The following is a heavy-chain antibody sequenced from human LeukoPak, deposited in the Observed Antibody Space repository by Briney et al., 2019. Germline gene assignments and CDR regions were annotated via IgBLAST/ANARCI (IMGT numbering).Heavy chain of an antibody. Sequence: PGGSLRLSCAASGFTFSSYGMSWVRQAPGKGLEWVSAISGSGGSTYYADSVKGRFTISRDNSKNTLYLQMNSLRAEDTAVYYCAKGSVITPDFDYWGQGTLVTVSS. V-gene: IGHV3-23*01. CDR1: GFTFSSYG. J-gene: IGHJ4*02. CDR2: ISGSGGST. CDR3: AKGSVITPDFDY. D-gene: IGHD3-22*01.